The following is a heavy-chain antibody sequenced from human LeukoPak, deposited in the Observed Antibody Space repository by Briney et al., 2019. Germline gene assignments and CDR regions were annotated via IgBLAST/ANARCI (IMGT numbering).Heavy chain of an antibody. CDR2: IKQDGSEK. D-gene: IGHD3-22*01. CDR3: ARDPNYYDSSGYYFDY. Sequence: PGGSLRLSCAASGFTFSSYWMSWVRQAPGKGLEWVANIKQDGSEKYYVDSVKGRFTISRDNAKNSLYLQMNSLRAEDTAVYYCARDPNYYDSSGYYFDYWGQRTLVTVSS. V-gene: IGHV3-7*01. CDR1: GFTFSSYW. J-gene: IGHJ4*02.